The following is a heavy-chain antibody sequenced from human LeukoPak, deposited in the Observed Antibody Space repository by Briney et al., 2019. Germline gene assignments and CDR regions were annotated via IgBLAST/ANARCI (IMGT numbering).Heavy chain of an antibody. Sequence: PGGSLRLSCAASGFTFSSYSLNWVRQAPGKGLEWVSSISSSSSYIYYADSVKGRFTISRDNAKNSLYLQMNSLRAEDTAVYYCARDLRERIWFGEWGGAFDIWGQGTMVTVSS. J-gene: IGHJ3*02. CDR2: ISSSSSYI. D-gene: IGHD3-10*01. CDR1: GFTFSSYS. CDR3: ARDLRERIWFGEWGGAFDI. V-gene: IGHV3-21*01.